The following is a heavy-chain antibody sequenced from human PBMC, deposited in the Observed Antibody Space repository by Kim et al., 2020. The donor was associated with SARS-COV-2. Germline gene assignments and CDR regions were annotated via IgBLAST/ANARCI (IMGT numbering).Heavy chain of an antibody. V-gene: IGHV3-33*01. D-gene: IGHD2-8*01. J-gene: IGHJ6*02. Sequence: KKYYADSVQGRFTISRDNSKNTLYLQMDSLRAEDTALYYCARYLAWGMDVWGQGTTVTVSS. CDR2: KK. CDR3: ARYLAWGMDV.